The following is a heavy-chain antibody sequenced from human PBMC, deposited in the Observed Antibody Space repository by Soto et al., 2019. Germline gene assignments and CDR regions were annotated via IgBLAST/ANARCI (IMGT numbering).Heavy chain of an antibody. J-gene: IGHJ4*02. CDR3: ARSAYDSSGYYYHLFDY. D-gene: IGHD3-22*01. Sequence: ASVKVSCKASGGTFSSYAISWVLQAPGQGLEWMGGIIPIFGTANYAQKFQGRVTITADESTSTAYMELSSLRSEDTAVYYCARSAYDSSGYYYHLFDYWGQGTLVTVSS. CDR1: GGTFSSYA. V-gene: IGHV1-69*13. CDR2: IIPIFGTA.